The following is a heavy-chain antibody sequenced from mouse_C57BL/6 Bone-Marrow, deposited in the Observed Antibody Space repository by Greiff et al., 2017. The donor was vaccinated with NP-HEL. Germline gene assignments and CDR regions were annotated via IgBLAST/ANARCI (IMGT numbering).Heavy chain of an antibody. J-gene: IGHJ3*01. CDR1: GFTFSSYT. D-gene: IGHD4-1*01. Sequence: EVKLVESGGGLVKPGGSLKLSCAASGFTFSSYTMSWVRQTPEKRLEWVATISGGGGNTYYPDSVKGRFTISRDNAKNTLYLQMSSLRSEDTALYYCARLSWDWFAYWGQGTLVTVSA. CDR2: ISGGGGNT. V-gene: IGHV5-9*01. CDR3: ARLSWDWFAY.